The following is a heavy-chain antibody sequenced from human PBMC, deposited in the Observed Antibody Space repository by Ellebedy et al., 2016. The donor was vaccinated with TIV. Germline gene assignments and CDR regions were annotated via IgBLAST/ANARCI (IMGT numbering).Heavy chain of an antibody. CDR3: ARGSGFEIDY. J-gene: IGHJ4*02. V-gene: IGHV1-69*04. D-gene: IGHD6-19*01. Sequence: SVKVSCXASGYTFTSYGISWVRQAPGQGLEWMGRIIPILGIANYAQKFQGRVTITRDTSASTAYMELSSLRSEDTAVYYCARGSGFEIDYWGQGTLVTVSS. CDR2: IIPILGIA. CDR1: GYTFTSYG.